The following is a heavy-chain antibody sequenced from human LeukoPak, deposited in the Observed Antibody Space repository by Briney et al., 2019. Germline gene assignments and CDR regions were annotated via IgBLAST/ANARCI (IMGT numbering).Heavy chain of an antibody. D-gene: IGHD3-22*01. V-gene: IGHV6-1*01. CDR1: GDIVSSNSAA. CDR2: TYYRSKWYN. Sequence: SQTLSLTCAISGDIVSSNSAAWNWIRQSPSRGLGWLGRTYYRSKWYNDYAVSVKSRITINPDTSKNQFSLQLNSVTPEDTAVYYCAREPIRDYYDSSGYYFLFDYWGQGTLVTVSS. CDR3: AREPIRDYYDSSGYYFLFDY. J-gene: IGHJ4*02.